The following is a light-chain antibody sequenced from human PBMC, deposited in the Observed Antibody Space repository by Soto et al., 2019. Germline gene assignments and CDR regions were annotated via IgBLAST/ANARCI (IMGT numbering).Light chain of an antibody. J-gene: IGKJ5*01. V-gene: IGKV1D-13*01. CDR3: QQFYNYPST. CDR2: DTT. CDR1: QGISNA. Sequence: AIQLTQSPSSLSASVGDRVAITCRASQGISNALAWYQHKPGKPPKLLIYDTTNLESGVPSRFSGSGSGADFTLTITSLQPEDFATYYCQQFYNYPSTFGQGVRLEIK.